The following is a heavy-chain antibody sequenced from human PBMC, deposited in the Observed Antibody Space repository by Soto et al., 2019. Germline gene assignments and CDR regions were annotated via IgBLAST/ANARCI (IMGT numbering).Heavy chain of an antibody. CDR1: GFTFSSYA. CDR2: ISGSGDST. D-gene: IGHD6-19*01. CDR3: AKGDPGIAVAGTGDFQH. Sequence: EVQLLESGGGLVQPGGSLRLSCAASGFTFSSYAMSWVRQAPGKGLEWVSGISGSGDSTYYADSVKGRFTISRDNSKNTLYLQMNGLRAEDTAVDYCAKGDPGIAVAGTGDFQHWGHGTLVTVSS. V-gene: IGHV3-23*01. J-gene: IGHJ1*01.